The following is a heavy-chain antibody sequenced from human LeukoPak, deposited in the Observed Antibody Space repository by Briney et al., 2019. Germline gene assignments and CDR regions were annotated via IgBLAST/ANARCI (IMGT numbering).Heavy chain of an antibody. V-gene: IGHV3-48*03. Sequence: GGSLGLSYAASGVTFSSYEMNWVRQAPGRGLEWVSYSSSSGSTIYYADSVKGRFTISRDNAKNSLYLQMNSLRAEDTALYYCAKDLFDGGNRFIFDYWGQGTLVTVSS. D-gene: IGHD4-23*01. CDR3: AKDLFDGGNRFIFDY. CDR1: GVTFSSYE. J-gene: IGHJ4*02. CDR2: SSSSGSTI.